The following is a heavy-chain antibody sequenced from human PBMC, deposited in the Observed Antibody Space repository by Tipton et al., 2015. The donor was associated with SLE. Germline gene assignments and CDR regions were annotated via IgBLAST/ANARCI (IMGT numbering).Heavy chain of an antibody. J-gene: IGHJ4*02. CDR2: IYYSGST. Sequence: TLSLTCTVSGGSISSGGYYWSWIRQPPGKGLEWIGYIYYSGSTNYNPSLKSRVTISVDRSKNQFSLKLSSVTAADTAVYYCARGRGYSGYLGYWGQGTLVTVSS. CDR1: GGSISSGGYY. D-gene: IGHD5-12*01. V-gene: IGHV4-61*08. CDR3: ARGRGYSGYLGY.